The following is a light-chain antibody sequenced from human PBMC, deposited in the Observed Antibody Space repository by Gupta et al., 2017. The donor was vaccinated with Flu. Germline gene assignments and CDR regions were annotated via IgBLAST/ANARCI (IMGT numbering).Light chain of an antibody. V-gene: IGLV1-44*01. Sequence: QSVLAQPPSASGTPGQRVTISCSGSSSNIGSNTVNWYQQAPATAPNLLIYGNNQRPPGVPARFSGSNSGTSAAIAISGLQAEEEADYYYEAWDDSRNGHYVFGTGTKVTVL. CDR3: EAWDDSRNGHYV. CDR2: GNN. CDR1: SSNIGSNT. J-gene: IGLJ1*01.